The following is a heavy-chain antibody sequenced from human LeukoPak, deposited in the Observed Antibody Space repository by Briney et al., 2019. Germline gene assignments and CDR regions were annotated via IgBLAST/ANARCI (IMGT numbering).Heavy chain of an antibody. Sequence: GASVKVSCKASGYTFTSYDINWVRQATGQGLEWMGWMNSNSGNTGYAQKFQGRVTMTRNTSISTAYMELSSLRSEDTAVYYCASLTYYYDSSGYYYDGAFDIWGQGTMVTVSS. V-gene: IGHV1-8*01. CDR3: ASLTYYYDSSGYYYDGAFDI. J-gene: IGHJ3*02. CDR1: GYTFTSYD. D-gene: IGHD3-22*01. CDR2: MNSNSGNT.